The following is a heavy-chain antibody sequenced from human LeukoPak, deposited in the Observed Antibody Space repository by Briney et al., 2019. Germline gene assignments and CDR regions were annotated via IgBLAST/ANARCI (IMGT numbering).Heavy chain of an antibody. CDR1: GFTFSSYG. V-gene: IGHV3-30*18. CDR2: ISYDGSNK. CDR3: AKSGESKQWLSKGLDY. Sequence: GGSLRLSCAASGFTFSSYGMHWVRQAPGKGLEWVAVISYDGSNKYYADSVKGRFTISRDNSKNTLYLQMNSLRAEDTAVYYCAKSGESKQWLSKGLDYWGQGTLVTVSS. D-gene: IGHD6-19*01. J-gene: IGHJ4*02.